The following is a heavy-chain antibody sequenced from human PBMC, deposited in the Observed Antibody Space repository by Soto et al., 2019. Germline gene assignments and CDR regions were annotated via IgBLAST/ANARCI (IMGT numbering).Heavy chain of an antibody. J-gene: IGHJ4*02. D-gene: IGHD4-17*01. V-gene: IGHV3-30-3*01. Sequence: GSLRLSCAASGFTFSSYSLHWVRQAPGKGLEWVAVISYAGSNKYYADSVKGRFTISRDNSKNTLFLQMNSLRPDDTAVYYCAFLDTVISFDHWGQGTLVTVSS. CDR1: GFTFSSYS. CDR2: ISYAGSNK. CDR3: AFLDTVISFDH.